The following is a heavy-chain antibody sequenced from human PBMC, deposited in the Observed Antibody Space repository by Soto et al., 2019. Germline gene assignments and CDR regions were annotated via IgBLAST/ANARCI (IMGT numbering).Heavy chain of an antibody. CDR2: MNPNSGNT. CDR3: ARDGVGTIDFDY. CDR1: GYTFTSYD. D-gene: IGHD3-3*01. J-gene: IGHJ4*02. V-gene: IGHV1-8*02. Sequence: ASVKVSCKGSGYTFTSYDINWVRQATGQGLEWMGWMNPNSGNTGYAQKFQGRVTMTRNTSISTAYMELSSLRSEDTAVYYCARDGVGTIDFDYWGQGTLVTVSS.